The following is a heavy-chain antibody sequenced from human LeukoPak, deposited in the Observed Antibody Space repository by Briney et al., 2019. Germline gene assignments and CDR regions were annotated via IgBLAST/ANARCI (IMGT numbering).Heavy chain of an antibody. V-gene: IGHV3-15*01. D-gene: IGHD3-22*01. J-gene: IGHJ4*02. CDR1: GFTFSSYA. Sequence: GGSLRLSCAASGFTFSSYAMSWVRQAPGKGLEWVGRIKSKTDGGTTDYAAPVKGRFTISRDDSKNTLYLQMNSLRAEDTAVYYCAREGYYYDSSGYLDYWGQGTLVTVSS. CDR2: IKSKTDGGTT. CDR3: AREGYYYDSSGYLDY.